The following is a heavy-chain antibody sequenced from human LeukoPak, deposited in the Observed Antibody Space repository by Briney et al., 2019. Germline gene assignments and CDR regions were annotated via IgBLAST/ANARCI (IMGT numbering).Heavy chain of an antibody. D-gene: IGHD6-19*01. V-gene: IGHV1-18*01. Sequence: EASVKVFCKASGGTFSSYGISWVRQAPGQGLEWMGWINVYNGETSYAQKLQGRATMTTDTSTSTAYMEMRSLRSDDSAVYYCARDGSGQWHDYWGQGTLVTVSS. CDR2: INVYNGET. J-gene: IGHJ4*02. CDR3: ARDGSGQWHDY. CDR1: GGTFSSYG.